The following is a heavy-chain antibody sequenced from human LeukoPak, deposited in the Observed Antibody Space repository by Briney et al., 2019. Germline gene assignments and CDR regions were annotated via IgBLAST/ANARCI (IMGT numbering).Heavy chain of an antibody. D-gene: IGHD5-24*01. Sequence: PSETLSLTCTVSGASISSYYWSWIRQPPGKGLEWIGDIYYTGSTNYNPSLKSRVTISVDTSKSQFSLKLSPVTAADTAVYYCARTSWLQSSFYFEYWGQGTLVTVSS. CDR3: ARTSWLQSSFYFEY. CDR1: GASISSYY. CDR2: IYYTGST. J-gene: IGHJ4*02. V-gene: IGHV4-59*08.